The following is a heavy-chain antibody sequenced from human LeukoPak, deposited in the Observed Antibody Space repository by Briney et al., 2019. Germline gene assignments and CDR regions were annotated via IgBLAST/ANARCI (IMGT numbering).Heavy chain of an antibody. CDR2: ISSSGSTI. V-gene: IGHV3-48*03. CDR1: GFTFSSYE. D-gene: IGHD6-13*01. J-gene: IGHJ6*03. CDR3: ASLTAAAPYYYMDV. Sequence: GGSLRLSCAASGFTFSSYEMNWVRQAPGKGLEWVSYISSSGSTIYYADSVKGRFTISRDNAKNSLYLQMNSLRAEDTAVYYCASLTAAAPYYYMDVWGKGTTVTVSS.